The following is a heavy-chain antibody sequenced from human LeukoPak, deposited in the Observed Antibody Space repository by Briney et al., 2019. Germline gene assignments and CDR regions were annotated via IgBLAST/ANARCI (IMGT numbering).Heavy chain of an antibody. V-gene: IGHV1-3*01. Sequence: ASVKVSCKASGYTFTSYSIHWVRQAPGQKLEWMGWINAGNGNTEYSQNFQGRVTITRDTSASTSCMELSSLRFEDTAVYYCARDRSSTWYGGIDYWGQGTLVTASS. J-gene: IGHJ4*02. CDR3: ARDRSSTWYGGIDY. D-gene: IGHD6-13*01. CDR2: INAGNGNT. CDR1: GYTFTSYS.